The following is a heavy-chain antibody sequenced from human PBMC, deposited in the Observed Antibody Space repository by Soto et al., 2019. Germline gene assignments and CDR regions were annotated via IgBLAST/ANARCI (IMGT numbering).Heavy chain of an antibody. J-gene: IGHJ1*01. CDR1: GFTFSSYA. Sequence: EVQLLESGGGFVQPGGSLRLSCAASGFTFSSYAMSWVRQAPGKGLEWVSAISGSGGNTYYADSVKGRFTISRDNSKNTLYLQMNSLRAEDTAVYYCAKDQGGGDYNREYFQHWGQGTVVSVSS. V-gene: IGHV3-23*01. CDR2: ISGSGGNT. CDR3: AKDQGGGDYNREYFQH. D-gene: IGHD4-17*01.